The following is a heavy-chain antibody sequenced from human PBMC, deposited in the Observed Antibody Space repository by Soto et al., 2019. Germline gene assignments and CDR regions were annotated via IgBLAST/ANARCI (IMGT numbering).Heavy chain of an antibody. Sequence: PSETLSLTCTVSGGSISSGGYYWSWIRQHPGKGLEWIGYIYYSGSTYYNPSLKSRVTISVDTSKNQFSLKLSSVTAADTAVYYCHGSGSYYHYFDYWGRGTLVTVSS. CDR2: IYYSGST. CDR3: HGSGSYYHYFDY. CDR1: GGSISSGGYY. J-gene: IGHJ4*02. D-gene: IGHD3-10*01. V-gene: IGHV4-31*03.